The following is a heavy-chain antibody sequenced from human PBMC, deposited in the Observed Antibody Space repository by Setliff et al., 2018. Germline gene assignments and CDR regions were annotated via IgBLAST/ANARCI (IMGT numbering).Heavy chain of an antibody. D-gene: IGHD2-8*01. CDR1: GYSISSGYN. Sequence: SETLSLTCAVSGYSISSGYNWGWIRQPPGKGLEWIASIYYRGSTSYNSSLKSRVSISVDTSKNQFSLKLSSVTAADTAVYYCARVLNWFDPWGQGTLVTV. V-gene: IGHV4-38-2*01. J-gene: IGHJ5*02. CDR2: IYYRGST. CDR3: ARVLNWFDP.